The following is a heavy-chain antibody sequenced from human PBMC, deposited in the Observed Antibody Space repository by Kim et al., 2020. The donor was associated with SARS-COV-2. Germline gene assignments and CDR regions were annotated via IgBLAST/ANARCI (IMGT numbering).Heavy chain of an antibody. CDR2: INPNSGGT. D-gene: IGHD2-2*02. J-gene: IGHJ4*02. V-gene: IGHV1-2*06. CDR3: ARAVGYCSSTSCYMVY. Sequence: ASVKVSCKASGYTFTGYYMHWVRQAPGQGLEWMGRINPNSGGTNYAQKFQGRVTMTRDTSISTAYMELSRLRSDDTAVYYCARAVGYCSSTSCYMVYWGQGTLVTVSS. CDR1: GYTFTGYY.